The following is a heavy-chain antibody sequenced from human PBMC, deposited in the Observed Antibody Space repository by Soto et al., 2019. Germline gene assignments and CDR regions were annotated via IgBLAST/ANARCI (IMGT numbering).Heavy chain of an antibody. CDR3: ARSYQTTGTKYDY. Sequence: QITLKESGPTLVKPTQSLTLTCICSGFSLSTSGVGVGWIRQPPGKALEWLALTYWDDDKRYSTSLKSRLNRTRNTSKNQVVLTMTHIDPEDKATYYCARSYQTTGTKYDYRSQRTQVTVSS. J-gene: IGHJ4*02. CDR1: GFSLSTSGVG. V-gene: IGHV2-5*02. CDR2: TYWDDDK. D-gene: IGHD1-1*01.